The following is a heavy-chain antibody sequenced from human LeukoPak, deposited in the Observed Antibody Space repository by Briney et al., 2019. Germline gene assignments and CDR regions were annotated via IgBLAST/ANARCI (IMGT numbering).Heavy chain of an antibody. V-gene: IGHV3-23*01. D-gene: IGHD3-22*01. J-gene: IGHJ4*02. CDR1: GFTFSTYA. CDR2: ISGSGGST. CDR3: ARVFDYDSSGYPGY. Sequence: SGGSLRLSCAASGFTFSTYAMSWVRQAPGKGLEWVSAISGSGGSTYYADSVKGRFTISRDNSKNTLYLQMNSLRAEDTAVYYCARVFDYDSSGYPGYWGQGTLVTVSS.